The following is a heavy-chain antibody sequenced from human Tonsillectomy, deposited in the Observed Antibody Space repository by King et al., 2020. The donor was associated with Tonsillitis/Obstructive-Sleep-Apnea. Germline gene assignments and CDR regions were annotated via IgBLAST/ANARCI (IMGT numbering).Heavy chain of an antibody. CDR2: INSDGSST. CDR3: ARVPHIVVVPAEHYMDV. J-gene: IGHJ6*03. D-gene: IGHD2-2*01. Sequence: VQLVESGGGLVQPGGSLRLSCAASGFTFSSYWMHWVRHAPGKGLVWVSRINSDGSSTSYADSVKGRFTISRDNAKNTLYLQMNSLRAEDTAVYYCARVPHIVVVPAEHYMDVWGKGTTVTVSS. V-gene: IGHV3-74*01. CDR1: GFTFSSYW.